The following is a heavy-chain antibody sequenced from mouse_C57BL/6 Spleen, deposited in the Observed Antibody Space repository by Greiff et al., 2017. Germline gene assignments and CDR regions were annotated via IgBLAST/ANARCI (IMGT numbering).Heavy chain of an antibody. CDR3: ARSITTPHYYAMDY. CDR2: IYPGDGDT. CDR1: GYAFSSSW. V-gene: IGHV1-82*01. D-gene: IGHD1-1*01. J-gene: IGHJ4*01. Sequence: ESGPELVKPGASVKISCKASGYAFSSSWMNWVKQRPGKGLEWIGRIYPGDGDTNYNGKFKGKATLTADKSSSTAYMQLSSLTSEDSAVYFCARSITTPHYYAMDYWGQGTSVTVSS.